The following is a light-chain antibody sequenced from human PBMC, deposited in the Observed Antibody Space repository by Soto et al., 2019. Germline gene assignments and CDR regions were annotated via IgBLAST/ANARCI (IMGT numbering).Light chain of an antibody. Sequence: DIQMTQSPSAVSASVGDRVTITCRASQDISRFLAWFQQNPGKVPKRLVYLATALQNGAPSRFSGSGSGTEFTLTISSLQPNDFATYYCQQYNSYSPWMFGQGTKVEIK. CDR2: LAT. CDR1: QDISRF. J-gene: IGKJ1*01. CDR3: QQYNSYSPWM. V-gene: IGKV1-17*03.